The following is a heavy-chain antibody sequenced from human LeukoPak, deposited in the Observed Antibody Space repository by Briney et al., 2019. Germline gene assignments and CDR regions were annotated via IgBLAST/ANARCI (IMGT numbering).Heavy chain of an antibody. CDR2: IYTSGST. CDR3: ARATHTIRADYKPFDF. CDR1: GGSISSYF. Sequence: TSETLSLTCTLSGGSISSYFWSWLRQPAGKGLEWIGRIYTSGSTTYNPSLKGRATMSVDTSRDQFSLKLSSVTAADTAIYYCARATHTIRADYKPFDFWGQGTLVTVSS. J-gene: IGHJ4*02. D-gene: IGHD4-11*01. V-gene: IGHV4-4*07.